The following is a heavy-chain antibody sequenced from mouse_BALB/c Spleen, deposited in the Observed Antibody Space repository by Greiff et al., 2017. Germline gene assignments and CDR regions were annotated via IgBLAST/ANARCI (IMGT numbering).Heavy chain of an antibody. Sequence: EVQLQESGPGLVKPSQSLSLTCTVTGYSITSDYAWNWIRQFPGNKLEWMGYISYSGSTSYNPSIKSRISITRDTSKNQFFLQLNSVTTEDTATYYCAYCVYDSAWFAYGGQGTLVTVSA. D-gene: IGHD2-2*01. J-gene: IGHJ3*01. V-gene: IGHV3-2*02. CDR2: ISYSGST. CDR1: GYSITSDYA. CDR3: AYCVYDSAWFAY.